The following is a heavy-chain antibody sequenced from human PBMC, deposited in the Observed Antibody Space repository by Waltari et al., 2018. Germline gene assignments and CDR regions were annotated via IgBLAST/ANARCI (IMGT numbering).Heavy chain of an antibody. Sequence: EVQLVESGGGLVKPGGSLRLSCAASGFTSSSYGMNWVRQAPRKGLEWVSSISSSSSYIYYADSVKGRFTISRDNAKNSLYLQMNSLRAEDTAVYNCARDAYGDYAAFDIWGQGTMVTVSS. D-gene: IGHD4-17*01. CDR3: ARDAYGDYAAFDI. J-gene: IGHJ3*02. CDR1: GFTSSSYG. V-gene: IGHV3-21*01. CDR2: ISSSSSYI.